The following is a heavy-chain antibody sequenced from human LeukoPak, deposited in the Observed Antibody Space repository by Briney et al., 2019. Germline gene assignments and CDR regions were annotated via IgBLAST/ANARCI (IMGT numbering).Heavy chain of an antibody. CDR2: IYYSGTT. V-gene: IGHV4-39*01. J-gene: IGHJ4*02. D-gene: IGHD3-3*01. CDR3: ARLWVYDSWSHLDS. Sequence: PSETLSLTCTVSGGSITSSSYFWAWIRQPPGKGLDWIGTIYYSGTTYYNPSLKSRVTISVDTAKKQFSLKLKSVTAADTAVYYCARLWVYDSWSHLDSWGQGTLVAVSS. CDR1: GGSITSSSYF.